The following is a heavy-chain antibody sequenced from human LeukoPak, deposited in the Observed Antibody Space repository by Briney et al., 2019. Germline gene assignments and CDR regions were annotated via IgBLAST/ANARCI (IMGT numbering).Heavy chain of an antibody. J-gene: IGHJ4*02. Sequence: SETLSLTCTVSGGSINSTNYNWGWIRQPPRRGPEWLASVYYSGLTYYNSSLKSRVSISVDTSKNQFSLKLTSVTAADTAVYYCARVAYGSGSRLIDCWGQGTLVTVSS. V-gene: IGHV4-39*07. CDR3: ARVAYGSGSRLIDC. D-gene: IGHD3-10*01. CDR1: GGSINSTNYN. CDR2: VYYSGLT.